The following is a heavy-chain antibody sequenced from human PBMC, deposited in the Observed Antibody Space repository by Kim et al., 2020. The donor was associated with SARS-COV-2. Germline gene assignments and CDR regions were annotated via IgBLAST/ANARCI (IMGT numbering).Heavy chain of an antibody. J-gene: IGHJ4*02. CDR3: VKSARSSWRGDFVDY. D-gene: IGHD5-18*01. Sequence: GGSLRLSCSASGFTFSSYAMHWVRQAPGKGLEYVSAISSNGGSTYYADSVKGRFTISRDNSKNTLYLQMSSLRAEDTAVYYCVKSARSSWRGDFVDYWGQGTLVTVSS. CDR2: ISSNGGST. CDR1: GFTFSSYA. V-gene: IGHV3-64D*09.